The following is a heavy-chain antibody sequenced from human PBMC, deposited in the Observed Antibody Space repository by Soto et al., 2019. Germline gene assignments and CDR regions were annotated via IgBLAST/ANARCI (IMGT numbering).Heavy chain of an antibody. V-gene: IGHV4-30-4*01. J-gene: IGHJ6*02. Sequence: SLTCTVSGDSISSGNKYWSWIRQPPGKGLEWIGYIFSSGTTYYNPSLKSRLTMSLDASQNQFSPKLNSLTDADTAVYFCARVPSPFDYYYAMDVWGQGTTVTRSS. CDR1: GDSISSGNKY. D-gene: IGHD3-16*01. CDR3: ARVPSPFDYYYAMDV. CDR2: IFSSGTT.